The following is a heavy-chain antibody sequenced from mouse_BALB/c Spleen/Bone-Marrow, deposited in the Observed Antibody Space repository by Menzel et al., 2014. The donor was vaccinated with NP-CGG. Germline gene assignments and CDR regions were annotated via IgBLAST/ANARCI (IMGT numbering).Heavy chain of an antibody. J-gene: IGHJ2*01. CDR3: TVPFGPGFDY. V-gene: IGHV6-6*02. CDR2: IRLKSNNYAT. CDR1: GFTFSNYW. Sequence: EVKLVESGGGLVQPGGSMKLSCVASGFTFSNYWMNWVRQSPEKGLEWVAEIRLKSNNYATYYAESVKGRFTISRDDSKSSVYLQMNNLRAEDTGIYYCTVPFGPGFDYWGQGTTLTVSS.